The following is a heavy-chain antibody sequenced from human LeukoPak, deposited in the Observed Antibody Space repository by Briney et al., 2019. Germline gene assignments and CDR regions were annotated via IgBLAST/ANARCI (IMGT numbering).Heavy chain of an antibody. D-gene: IGHD5-18*01. CDR2: ANRHGRT. Sequence: SETLSLTCAIYGGSFSDYYWSWIRQTPGKGLEWIGEANRHGRTIYSPSLKSRASISVDTSKNQFSLTLTSVTAADTAVYYCARGGATPMVFRYWGQGTLVTVSS. J-gene: IGHJ4*02. V-gene: IGHV4-34*01. CDR3: ARGGATPMVFRY. CDR1: GGSFSDYY.